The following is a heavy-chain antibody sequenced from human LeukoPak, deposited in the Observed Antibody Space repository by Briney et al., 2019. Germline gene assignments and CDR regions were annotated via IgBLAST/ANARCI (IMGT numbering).Heavy chain of an antibody. Sequence: APVKVSCKASGYTFTSYGISWVRQAPGQGLEWMGWISAYNGNTNYAQKLQGRVTMTTDTSTSTAYMELRSLRSDDTAVYYCARVGAVAGNRRAFDIWGQGTMVTVSS. D-gene: IGHD6-19*01. CDR1: GYTFTSYG. CDR2: ISAYNGNT. CDR3: ARVGAVAGNRRAFDI. V-gene: IGHV1-18*01. J-gene: IGHJ3*02.